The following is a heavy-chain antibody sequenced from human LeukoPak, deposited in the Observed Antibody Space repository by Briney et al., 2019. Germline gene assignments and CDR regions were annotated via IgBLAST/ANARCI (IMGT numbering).Heavy chain of an antibody. D-gene: IGHD6-19*01. CDR1: GFTLSSYA. Sequence: GGSLRLSCAASGFTLSSYAMHWVRQAPGKGLEWVAVTSNDGSNQYYADSVKGRFTISRDNSKNTLYLQMNSLRSEDTAVYYCATSYSSGWVDYWGQGTLVTVSS. CDR3: ATSYSSGWVDY. J-gene: IGHJ4*02. V-gene: IGHV3-30*04. CDR2: TSNDGSNQ.